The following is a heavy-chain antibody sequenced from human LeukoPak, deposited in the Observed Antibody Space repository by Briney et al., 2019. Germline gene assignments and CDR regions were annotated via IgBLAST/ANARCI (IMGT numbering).Heavy chain of an antibody. CDR3: ARQIEWELLGSFDY. CDR1: GYSFTSYW. D-gene: IGHD1-26*01. Sequence: GESQKISCKGSGYSFTSYWIGWVRQMPGKGLEWMGIIYPGDSDTRYSPSFQGQVTISADKSIITAYLQWSSLTASDTAMYYCARQIEWELLGSFDYWGQGTLVTVSS. CDR2: IYPGDSDT. J-gene: IGHJ4*02. V-gene: IGHV5-51*01.